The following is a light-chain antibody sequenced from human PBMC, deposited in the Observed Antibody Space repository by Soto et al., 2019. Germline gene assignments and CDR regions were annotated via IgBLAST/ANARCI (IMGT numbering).Light chain of an antibody. CDR3: QHSYVSPYT. CDR2: AAS. V-gene: IGKV1-39*01. CDR1: QYINNY. J-gene: IGKJ2*01. Sequence: DIQMTQSPSSLSASVGDRVTITCRSSQYINNYLNWYQQKPGIAPKLLTYAASSLQSGVPSRFSGSGSGTDFSLTISRMQPEDFATYDCQHSYVSPYTFGQGTKLETK.